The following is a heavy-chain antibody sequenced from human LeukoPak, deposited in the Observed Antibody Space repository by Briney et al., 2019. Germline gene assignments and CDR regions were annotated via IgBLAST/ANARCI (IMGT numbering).Heavy chain of an antibody. Sequence: GGSLRLSCAASGFAFSSYSMNWVRQAPGKGLEWVSSISSSSSYIYYADSVKGRFTISRDNAKNSLYLQMNSLRAEDTAVYYCARDLENYYYSSGYYSPALGYWGQGTLVNVSS. CDR3: ARDLENYYYSSGYYSPALGY. D-gene: IGHD3-22*01. V-gene: IGHV3-21*01. J-gene: IGHJ4*02. CDR1: GFAFSSYS. CDR2: ISSSSSYI.